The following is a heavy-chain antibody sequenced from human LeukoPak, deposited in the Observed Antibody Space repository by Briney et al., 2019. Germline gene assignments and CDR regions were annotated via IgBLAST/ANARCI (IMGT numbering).Heavy chain of an antibody. V-gene: IGHV3-30-3*01. D-gene: IGHD2-21*01. Sequence: PGGSLRLSCAASGFTFSGYSLHWVRQAPGKGLEWVAFISYDGSNKYYGDSVKGRFTISRDNSKNTLYLQMNSLRVEDTAMYYCASNCGGGCYWGKGTTVTVSS. CDR3: ASNCGGGCY. CDR1: GFTFSGYS. CDR2: ISYDGSNK. J-gene: IGHJ6*04.